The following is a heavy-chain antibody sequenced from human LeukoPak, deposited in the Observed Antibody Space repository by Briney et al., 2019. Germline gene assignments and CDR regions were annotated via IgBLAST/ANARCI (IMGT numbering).Heavy chain of an antibody. J-gene: IGHJ3*02. CDR1: GGTFSSYT. Sequence: EASVKVSCKASGGTFSSYTISWVRQAPGQELEWMGRIIPILGIANYAQKFQGRVTITADKSTSTAYMELSGLRSEDTAVYYCASRRSRRGAFDIWGQGTMVTVSS. V-gene: IGHV1-69*02. D-gene: IGHD2-2*01. CDR2: IIPILGIA. CDR3: ASRRSRRGAFDI.